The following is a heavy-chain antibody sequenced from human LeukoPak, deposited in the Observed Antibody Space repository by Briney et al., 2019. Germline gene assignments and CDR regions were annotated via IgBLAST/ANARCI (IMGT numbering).Heavy chain of an antibody. V-gene: IGHV4-34*01. D-gene: IGHD5-24*01. J-gene: IGHJ4*02. CDR1: GGSMSDYY. CDR2: INHSGST. Sequence: SETLSLTCTVSGGSMSDYYWGWIRQPPGKGLEWIGEINHSGSTNYNPSLKSRVTISVDTSKNQFSLKLSSVTAADTAVYYCARLATVEMATILAYWGQGTLVTVSS. CDR3: ARLATVEMATILAY.